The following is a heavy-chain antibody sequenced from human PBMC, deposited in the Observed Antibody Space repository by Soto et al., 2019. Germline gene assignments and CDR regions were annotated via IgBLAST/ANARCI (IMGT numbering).Heavy chain of an antibody. J-gene: IGHJ5*02. Sequence: SETLSLTCIVSGGSVSSSNWWSWVRQPPGKGLEWIGEIYHSGSSTYNPSLKSRATISVDKSENQFSLGLKSVTAADTAVYYCWSGGSDYDNSGYYLPWGPGTLVTVSS. CDR2: IYHSGSS. V-gene: IGHV4-4*02. CDR3: WSGGSDYDNSGYYLP. CDR1: GGSVSSSNW. D-gene: IGHD3-22*01.